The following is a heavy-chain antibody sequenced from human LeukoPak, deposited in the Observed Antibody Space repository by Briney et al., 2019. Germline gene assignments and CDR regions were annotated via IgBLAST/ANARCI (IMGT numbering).Heavy chain of an antibody. D-gene: IGHD2-2*02. CDR1: GFTFSSYA. Sequence: PGGSLRLSCAASGFTFSSYAMSWVSQAPGKGLEWVSGITDSGFTTFYANSVKGRFTISRDNSKNTLYLQMNSLRAEDTAVYYCANAGFCSSTTCYNPFDHWGQGTLVTVSS. CDR2: ITDSGFTT. V-gene: IGHV3-23*01. J-gene: IGHJ4*02. CDR3: ANAGFCSSTTCYNPFDH.